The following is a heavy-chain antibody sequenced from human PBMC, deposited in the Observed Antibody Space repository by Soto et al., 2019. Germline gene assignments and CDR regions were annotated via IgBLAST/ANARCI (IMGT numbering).Heavy chain of an antibody. J-gene: IGHJ4*02. CDR1: GFIYSVYS. V-gene: IGHV3-21*06. CDR3: AREKIFAVAGRRHDAHCDH. CDR2: ISTSGTSI. D-gene: IGHD6-19*01. Sequence: EVQLVESGGGLVKPGGSLRLSCKASGFIYSVYSVSWVRQAPGKGLEWVSSISTSGTSIFYADSVKGRFTSSRDNANNSLFLEMSSLRAEDTAIYYCAREKIFAVAGRRHDAHCDHLGQGTLVTVSS.